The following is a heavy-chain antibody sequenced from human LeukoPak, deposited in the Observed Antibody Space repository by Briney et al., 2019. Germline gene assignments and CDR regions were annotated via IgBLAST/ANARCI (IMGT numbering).Heavy chain of an antibody. D-gene: IGHD2-2*01. CDR1: GGSISSSSNYS. CDR2: IYYSGNT. CDR3: ASRDAHPGYYYYMDV. J-gene: IGHJ6*03. V-gene: IGHV4-39*07. Sequence: TPSETLSLTCTVSGGSISSSSNYSWGWIRQLPGKGLEWIGSIYYSGNTYYNPSLKSRVSISVDTSKNQFSLKLSSVTAADTAVYYCASRDAHPGYYYYMDVWGIGTTVTVSS.